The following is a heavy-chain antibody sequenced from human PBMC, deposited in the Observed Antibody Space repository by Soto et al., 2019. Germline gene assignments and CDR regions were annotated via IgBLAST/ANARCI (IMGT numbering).Heavy chain of an antibody. V-gene: IGHV4-59*01. D-gene: IGHD3-10*01. CDR1: GGSISSYY. Sequence: QVQLQESGPGLVKPSETLSLTCTVSGGSISSYYWSWIRQPPGKGLEWIGYIYYSGSTNYNPSLKSRVALPVDTPKTQFSLKLSSVTAADTAVYYCASRYGSAFDIWGQGTMVTVSS. CDR3: ASRYGSAFDI. CDR2: IYYSGST. J-gene: IGHJ3*02.